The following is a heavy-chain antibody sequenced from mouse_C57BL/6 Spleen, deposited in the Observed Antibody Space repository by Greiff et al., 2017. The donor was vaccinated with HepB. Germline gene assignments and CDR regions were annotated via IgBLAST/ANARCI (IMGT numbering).Heavy chain of an antibody. CDR1: GYAFSSSW. CDR2: IYTGDGDT. V-gene: IGHV1-82*01. CDR3: ARSEDDGWFAY. Sequence: QVQLKQSGPELVKPGASVKISCKASGYAFSSSWMNWVKQRPGKGLEWIGRIYTGDGDTNYNGKFKGKATLTADKSSSTAYRPLSSLTSEDSAVYFGARSEDDGWFAYWGQGTLVTVSA. J-gene: IGHJ3*01.